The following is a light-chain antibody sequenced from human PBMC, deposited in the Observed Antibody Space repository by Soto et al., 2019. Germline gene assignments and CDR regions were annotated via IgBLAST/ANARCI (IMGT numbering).Light chain of an antibody. V-gene: IGLV2-14*02. CDR3: SSYAGSSNV. CDR2: EVN. J-gene: IGLJ1*01. CDR1: SSDVGSYNL. Sequence: QSVLTQPASLSGSPGQSITISCTRSSSDVGSYNLVSWYQHHPGKVPKLMIYEVNKRLSGVPDRFSGSKSGNTASLTVSGLQAEDEADYYCSSYAGSSNVFGTGTKVTVL.